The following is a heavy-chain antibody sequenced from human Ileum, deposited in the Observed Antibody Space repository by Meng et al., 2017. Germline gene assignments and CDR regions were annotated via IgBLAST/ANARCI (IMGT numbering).Heavy chain of an antibody. J-gene: IGHJ4*02. CDR1: GGSISSSFY. CDR2: IYLAGSP. Sequence: QVQLPEPGPGLVEPSGTLSIPCTVSGGSISSSFYWSWARQSPGKGLEWIGQIYLAGSPNYNPSLESRVTISVDKSKNQFSLRLTSVTAADTAIFYCVRHGGKYFDSWGQGTLVTVSS. D-gene: IGHD2-15*01. V-gene: IGHV4-4*02. CDR3: VRHGGKYFDS.